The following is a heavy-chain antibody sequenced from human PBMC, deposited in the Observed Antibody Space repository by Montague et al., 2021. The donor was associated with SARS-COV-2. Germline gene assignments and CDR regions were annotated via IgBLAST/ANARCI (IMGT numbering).Heavy chain of an antibody. D-gene: IGHD3-3*01. CDR2: LYYSGNA. CDR1: GTTRKNNYY. CDR3: ARGIDFGLVASRSHYFDT. Sequence: SETLSLTCSFSGTTRKNNYYWGWIRQPPGKGLEWVGSLYYSGNAXYSPALRSRVTISVDTSRSQFPLQLTSVTVADTAIYYCARGIDFGLVASRSHYFDTWGQGTLVSVSS. J-gene: IGHJ4*02. V-gene: IGHV4-39*01.